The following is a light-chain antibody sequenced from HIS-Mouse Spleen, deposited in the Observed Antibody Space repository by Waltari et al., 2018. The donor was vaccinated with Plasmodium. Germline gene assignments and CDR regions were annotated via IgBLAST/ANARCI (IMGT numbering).Light chain of an antibody. J-gene: IGLJ2*01. CDR1: SSDVGGYNY. Sequence: QSALTQPASVSGSPGQSITISCTGTSSDVGGYNYVSGYQQHPGKAPKLMIYDVSNRPPVVSNRFSGSKSGNTASLTISGLQAEDEADYYCSSYTSSSTRVVFGGGTKLTVL. CDR2: DVS. V-gene: IGLV2-14*03. CDR3: SSYTSSSTRVV.